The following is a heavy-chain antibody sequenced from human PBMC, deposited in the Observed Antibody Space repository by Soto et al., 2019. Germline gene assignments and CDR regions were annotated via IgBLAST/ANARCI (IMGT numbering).Heavy chain of an antibody. J-gene: IGHJ3*02. CDR3: AKTIAAAGTGGAFDI. V-gene: IGHV3-30*18. Sequence: GGSLRLSCAASGFTFSSYGMHWVRQAPGKGLEWVAVISYDGSNKYYADSVKGRFTISRDNSKNTLYLQMNSLRAEGTAVYYCAKTIAAAGTGGAFDIWGQGTMVTVSS. CDR2: ISYDGSNK. CDR1: GFTFSSYG. D-gene: IGHD6-13*01.